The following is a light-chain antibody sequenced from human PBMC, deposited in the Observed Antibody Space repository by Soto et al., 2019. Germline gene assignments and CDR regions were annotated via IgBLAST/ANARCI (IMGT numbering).Light chain of an antibody. CDR2: DVS. CDR1: SSDVGGYNY. Sequence: QSVLPQPASVSGSPGHSITSSCTGTSSDVGGYNYVSWYQQHPGKAPKLMIYDVSNRPSGVSNRFSGSKSGNTASLTISGLQAEDEADYYCSSYTSSSIPYVFGTGTKVTVL. J-gene: IGLJ1*01. V-gene: IGLV2-14*01. CDR3: SSYTSSSIPYV.